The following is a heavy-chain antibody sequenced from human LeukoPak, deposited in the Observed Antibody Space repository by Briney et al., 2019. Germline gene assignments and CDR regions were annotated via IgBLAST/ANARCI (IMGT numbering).Heavy chain of an antibody. J-gene: IGHJ4*02. CDR1: GGSFSGYY. V-gene: IGHV4-34*01. Sequence: PSETLSLTCAVYGGSFSGYYWSWLRQPPGKGREWIGEINHSGSTNYNPSLKSRVTISVDTSKNQFSLKLSSVTAADTAVYYCARAKASPRGYSYGYMYWGQGTLVTGSS. D-gene: IGHD5-18*01. CDR2: INHSGST. CDR3: ARAKASPRGYSYGYMY.